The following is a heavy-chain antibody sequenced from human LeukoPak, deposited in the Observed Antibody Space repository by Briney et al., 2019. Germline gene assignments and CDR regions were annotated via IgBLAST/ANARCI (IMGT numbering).Heavy chain of an antibody. CDR2: IYSDGST. CDR3: ARERGRGRDSPWFDY. Sequence: PGGSLRLFCAASGFIVSGDFMSWVRQAPGKGLEWVSVIYSDGSTYYADSVKGRFTISRDNSKNTLDLQMTGLRAEDTAVYYCARERGRGRDSPWFDYWGQGTLVTVSS. V-gene: IGHV3-53*01. J-gene: IGHJ4*02. CDR1: GFIVSGDF. D-gene: IGHD1-26*01.